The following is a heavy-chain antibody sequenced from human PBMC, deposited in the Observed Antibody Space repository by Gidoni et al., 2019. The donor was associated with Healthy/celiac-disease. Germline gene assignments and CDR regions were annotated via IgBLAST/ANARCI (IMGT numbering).Heavy chain of an antibody. Sequence: QVQLQQWGAGLLKPSETLSLTCAVYGGSFSGYYWSWIRQPPGKGLEWIGEINHSGSTNYNPSLKSRVTISVDTSKNQFSRKLSSVTAADTAVYYCARGWPSITGTTNDAFDIWGQGTMVTVSS. V-gene: IGHV4-34*01. D-gene: IGHD1-20*01. J-gene: IGHJ3*02. CDR2: INHSGST. CDR1: GGSFSGYY. CDR3: ARGWPSITGTTNDAFDI.